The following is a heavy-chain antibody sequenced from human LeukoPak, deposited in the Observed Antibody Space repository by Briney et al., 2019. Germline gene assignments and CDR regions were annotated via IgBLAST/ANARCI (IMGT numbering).Heavy chain of an antibody. CDR3: AREGYCNSTTCDKPFDY. V-gene: IGHV1-8*01. J-gene: IGHJ4*02. Sequence: ASVKVSCKASGYTFTSYDINWVRQATGQGLEWMGWMNPNSGNTGYAQKFQGRVTMTRNTSISTAYMELSSLRSDDTAVYYCAREGYCNSTTCDKPFDYWGQGTLVTVSS. D-gene: IGHD2-2*01. CDR2: MNPNSGNT. CDR1: GYTFTSYD.